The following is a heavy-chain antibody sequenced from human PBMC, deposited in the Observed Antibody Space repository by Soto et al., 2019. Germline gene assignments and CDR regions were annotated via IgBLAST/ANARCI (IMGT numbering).Heavy chain of an antibody. CDR1: GFTFSKYA. CDR3: ASRNMLGDFDY. CDR2: ISYDGSSK. D-gene: IGHD3-16*01. V-gene: IGHV3-30-3*01. Sequence: QVQLVESGGGVVQPGRSLRLSCAVSGFTFSKYAMHWARQAPGKGLEWVAIISYDGSSKDYSDSVKGRFTISRDNSKITHYLQMNSLRPEDTAVYYCASRNMLGDFDYWGQGTLVTVSS. J-gene: IGHJ4*02.